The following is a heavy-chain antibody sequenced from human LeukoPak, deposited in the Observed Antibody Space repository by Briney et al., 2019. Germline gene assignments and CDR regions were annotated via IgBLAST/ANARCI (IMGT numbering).Heavy chain of an antibody. CDR3: AKDRNWNLLFAEYFQH. Sequence: GGSLRLSCAASGFTFSSYAMSWVRQAPGKGLEWVSAISGSGGSTYYADSVEGRFTISRDNSKNTLYLQMNSLRAEDTAVYYCAKDRNWNLLFAEYFQHWGQGTLVTVSS. CDR2: ISGSGGST. D-gene: IGHD1-1*01. CDR1: GFTFSSYA. J-gene: IGHJ1*01. V-gene: IGHV3-23*01.